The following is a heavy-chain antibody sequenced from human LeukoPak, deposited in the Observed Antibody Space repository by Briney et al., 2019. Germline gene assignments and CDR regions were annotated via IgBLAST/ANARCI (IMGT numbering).Heavy chain of an antibody. J-gene: IGHJ4*02. V-gene: IGHV3-72*01. CDR2: IRNKANSYTT. D-gene: IGHD5-24*01. CDR3: GRAGPYNPLDY. Sequence: GGSLRLSCAASGFTFSDHYMDWVRQAPGKGLEWVGRIRNKANSYTTEYAASVKGRFTISRDDSKNSMYLQMNSLITEDTAVYYYGRAGPYNPLDYWGQGTLVTVSS. CDR1: GFTFSDHY.